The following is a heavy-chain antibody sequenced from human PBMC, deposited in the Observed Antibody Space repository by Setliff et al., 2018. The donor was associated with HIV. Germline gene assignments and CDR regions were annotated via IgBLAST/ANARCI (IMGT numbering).Heavy chain of an antibody. CDR3: ARHRVDTSMLVVKSPGAFDL. CDR2: IYPDDSDT. J-gene: IGHJ3*01. V-gene: IGHV5-51*01. Sequence: GESLKISCKGSGDSFTNYWIAWVRQVPGKGLEWMGAIYPDDSDTRYSPSLQGHVTISADKSTYAAFLQWTSLKASDTGMYFCARHRVDTSMLVVKSPGAFDLWGQGTLVTVSS. CDR1: GDSFTNYW. D-gene: IGHD3-22*01.